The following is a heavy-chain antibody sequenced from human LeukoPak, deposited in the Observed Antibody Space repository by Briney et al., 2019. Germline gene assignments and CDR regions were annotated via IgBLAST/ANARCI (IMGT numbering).Heavy chain of an antibody. J-gene: IGHJ4*02. CDR3: ATWGRRDGLDY. V-gene: IGHV5-51*01. Sequence: GESLKISCKGSGYSFSSYWTGWVRQMPGKGLEWMGIIYPGDSDTRYSPSFEGQVTISADKSFSTAYLQWSSLKASDTAMYYCATWGRRDGLDYWGQGTLVTVSS. CDR1: GYSFSSYW. D-gene: IGHD5-24*01. CDR2: IYPGDSDT.